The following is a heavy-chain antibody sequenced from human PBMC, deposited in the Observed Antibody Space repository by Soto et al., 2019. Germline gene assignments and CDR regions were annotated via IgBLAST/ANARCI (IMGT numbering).Heavy chain of an antibody. CDR3: ARGGPAAGFDY. J-gene: IGHJ4*02. CDR1: GYTFTNYD. Sequence: ASVKVSCKASGYTFTNYDINWVRQANGQGLEWMGWMNANSGSAGYAQNLQGRVTLTRDTSTSTAYKELSGLRTEDTAMYYCARGGPAAGFDYWGQGTLVTVSS. V-gene: IGHV1-8*01. CDR2: MNANSGSA. D-gene: IGHD6-13*01.